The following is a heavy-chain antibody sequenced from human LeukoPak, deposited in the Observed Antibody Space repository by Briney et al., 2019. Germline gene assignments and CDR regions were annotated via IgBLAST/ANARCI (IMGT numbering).Heavy chain of an antibody. CDR2: IIPILGIA. Sequence: ASVKVPCKASGGTFSSYTISWVRQAPGQGLEWMGRIIPILGIANYAQKFQGRVTITADKSTSTAYMELSSLRSEDTAVYYCARSYDSSGYYPWYFDLWGRGTLVTVSS. D-gene: IGHD3-22*01. CDR3: ARSYDSSGYYPWYFDL. V-gene: IGHV1-69*02. CDR1: GGTFSSYT. J-gene: IGHJ2*01.